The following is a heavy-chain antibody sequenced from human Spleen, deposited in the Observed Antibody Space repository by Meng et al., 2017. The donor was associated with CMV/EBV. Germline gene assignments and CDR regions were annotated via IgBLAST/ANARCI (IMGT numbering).Heavy chain of an antibody. CDR1: GFTFSDYW. Sequence: GGSLRLSCTASGFTFSDYWMNWVRQAPGKGLEWVANTNEDGGWKSYVDAVRGRFTVSRDNAKNSLYLQMNSLRAEDTAVYHCVRGLGDYPGIDFWGQGILVTVSS. CDR2: TNEDGGWK. CDR3: VRGLGDYPGIDF. V-gene: IGHV3-7*01. J-gene: IGHJ4*02. D-gene: IGHD2-21*01.